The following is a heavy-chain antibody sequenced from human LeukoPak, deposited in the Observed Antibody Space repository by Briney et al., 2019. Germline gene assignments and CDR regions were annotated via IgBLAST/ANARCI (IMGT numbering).Heavy chain of an antibody. CDR1: GFTFSDYY. D-gene: IGHD6-19*01. CDR2: ISSSGSTI. V-gene: IGHV3-11*04. J-gene: IGHJ3*02. Sequence: GGSLRLSCAASGFTFSDYYMSWIRQAPGKGLEWVSYISSSGSTIYYADSVRGRFTISRDNAKNSLYLQMNSLRAEDTAGYYCAKGGQWLAPTIWGQGTMVTVSS. CDR3: AKGGQWLAPTI.